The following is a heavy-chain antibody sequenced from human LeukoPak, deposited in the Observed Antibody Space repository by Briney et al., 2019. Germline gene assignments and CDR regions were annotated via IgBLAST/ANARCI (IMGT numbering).Heavy chain of an antibody. V-gene: IGHV1-69*05. CDR3: ARRENYFDVAREKAFDI. CDR2: IVPMFGTP. J-gene: IGHJ3*02. CDR1: GGDFSSFS. D-gene: IGHD3-22*01. Sequence: SVKVSCKASGGDFSSFSIYWVRQAPGQGLEWMGGIVPMFGTPKLTQKFQGRVTVTTDESTSTAYMGMSSLTSEDTAVYYCARRENYFDVAREKAFDIWGQGTMVIVSS.